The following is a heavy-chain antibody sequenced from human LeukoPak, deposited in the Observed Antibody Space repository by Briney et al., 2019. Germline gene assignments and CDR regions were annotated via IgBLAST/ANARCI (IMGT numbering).Heavy chain of an antibody. Sequence: SETLSLTCTVSGGSISSGSYYWRWFRQPPGKGLEWIGSLYYSGSTYFNPSLKSRVTISVDTPKNQFSLKLSSVTAADTAVYFCARRDQPPYYFDSWGQGTLVTVSS. CDR3: ARRDQPPYYFDS. CDR1: GGSISSGSYY. CDR2: LYYSGST. V-gene: IGHV4-39*01. J-gene: IGHJ4*02.